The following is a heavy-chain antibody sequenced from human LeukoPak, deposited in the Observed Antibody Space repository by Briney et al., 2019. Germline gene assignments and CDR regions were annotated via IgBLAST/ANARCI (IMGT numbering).Heavy chain of an antibody. D-gene: IGHD3-3*01. V-gene: IGHV3-23*01. CDR1: GFTFSSYA. CDR3: AKPITIFGVSSVY. CDR2: ISGSGGST. J-gene: IGHJ4*02. Sequence: GSLRLSCAASGFTFSSYAMGWVRQAPGKGLEWVSAISGSGGSTYYADSVKGRFTISRDNSKNTLYLQMNSLRAEDTAVYYCAKPITIFGVSSVYWGQGTLVTVSS.